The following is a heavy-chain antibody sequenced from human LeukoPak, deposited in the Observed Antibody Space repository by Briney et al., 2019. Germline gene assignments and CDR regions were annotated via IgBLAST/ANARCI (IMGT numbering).Heavy chain of an antibody. J-gene: IGHJ5*02. V-gene: IGHV1-8*01. CDR3: ATGPRNDP. Sequence: ASVKVSCKTSGYPFTKWEISWVRQAAGQGLEWLGWVHPDNGNTYYAQRFRGRVTMSRDTSTTTAYMGLSGLRSNDTAVYFCATGPRNDPWGQGTLVTVSS. CDR2: VHPDNGNT. CDR1: GYPFTKWE. D-gene: IGHD1-14*01.